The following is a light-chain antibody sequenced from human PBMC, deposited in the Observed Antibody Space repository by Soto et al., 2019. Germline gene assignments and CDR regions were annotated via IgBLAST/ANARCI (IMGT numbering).Light chain of an antibody. Sequence: DIQMTQSPSSVSASVGDRVTITCRASQGISSRLAWYQQKPGKAPNLLIYAASSLQSGVPSRFSGSGSETYFTLTIGSLQPEDFATYYCQQSNSFPLTFGGGTKVEIK. CDR3: QQSNSFPLT. J-gene: IGKJ4*01. CDR2: AAS. CDR1: QGISSR. V-gene: IGKV1-12*01.